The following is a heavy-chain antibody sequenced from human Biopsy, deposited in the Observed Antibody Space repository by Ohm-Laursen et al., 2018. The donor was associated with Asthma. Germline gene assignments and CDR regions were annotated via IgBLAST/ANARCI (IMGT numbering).Heavy chain of an antibody. CDR1: GYTFNSAG. D-gene: IGHD3-10*01. J-gene: IGHJ6*02. CDR3: ARAVDYSHYYGIDV. CDR2: TSVYNGNT. V-gene: IGHV1-18*01. Sequence: ASVKVSCKASGYTFNSAGITWVRQAPGQGLEWMGWTSVYNGNTKVAQKLQDRVTMITDTSTSTAYMELRSLRSDDTAVYFCARAVDYSHYYGIDVWGQGTTVTIS.